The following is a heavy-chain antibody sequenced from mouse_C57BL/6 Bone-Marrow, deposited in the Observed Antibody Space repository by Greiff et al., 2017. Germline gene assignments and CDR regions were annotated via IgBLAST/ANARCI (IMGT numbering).Heavy chain of an antibody. CDR1: GYTFTSYW. D-gene: IGHD2-4*01. Sequence: QVQLQQPGAELVRPGSSVKLSCKASGYTFTSYWMHWVKQRPIQGLEWIGNIDPSDSETHYNQKFKDKATLTVDKSSSTAYMQLSSLTSEDSAVYYCARGDYDGRPYAMDYWGQGTSVTVSS. CDR2: IDPSDSET. V-gene: IGHV1-52*01. CDR3: ARGDYDGRPYAMDY. J-gene: IGHJ4*01.